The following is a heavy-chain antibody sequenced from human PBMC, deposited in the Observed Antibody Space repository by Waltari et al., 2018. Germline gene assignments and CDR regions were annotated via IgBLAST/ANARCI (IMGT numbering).Heavy chain of an antibody. Sequence: EVHLVESGGGLVQPGGSLRLSXAASGXTFNSXWMHWVRQAPGKGPLWVGRIRCDGTTNXADSVKGRXTISXDNXKNTGXLXMNSLSAXXXATYXCARASIFRXXGNTFDSXGQGNLVTVXS. CDR2: IRCDGTT. V-gene: IGHV3-74*01. CDR3: ARASIFRXXGNTFDS. D-gene: IGHD3-3*01. J-gene: IGHJ4*02. CDR1: GXTFNSXW.